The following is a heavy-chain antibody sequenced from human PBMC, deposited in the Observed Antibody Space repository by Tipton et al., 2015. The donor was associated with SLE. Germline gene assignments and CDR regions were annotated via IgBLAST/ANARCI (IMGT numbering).Heavy chain of an antibody. D-gene: IGHD1-1*01. J-gene: IGHJ3*02. CDR1: EITFSTYD. Sequence: SLRLSCAASEITFSTYDMTWARQAPGRGLEWVSSISSSSGYIFYADSVKGRFTVSRDNAKNSLYLQMNSLRAEDTAVYYCARVPHWANDGFDIWGQGTMVTVS. CDR2: ISSSSGYI. V-gene: IGHV3-21*01. CDR3: ARVPHWANDGFDI.